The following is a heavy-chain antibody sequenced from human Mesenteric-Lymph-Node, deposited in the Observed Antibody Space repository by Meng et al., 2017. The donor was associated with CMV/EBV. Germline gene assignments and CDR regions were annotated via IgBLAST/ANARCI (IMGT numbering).Heavy chain of an antibody. Sequence: GGSLRLSCAASGFTFSRDWMHWFRQTPGKGPVWVSRISSDSSSTHYADSLMGRFTISRDNAKNTLYLQMISLRVDDTAVYFCARRLASVEFDMWGQGTMVTVSS. CDR3: ARRLASVEFDM. CDR2: ISSDSSST. J-gene: IGHJ3*02. V-gene: IGHV3-74*01. D-gene: IGHD2-2*01. CDR1: GFTFSRDW.